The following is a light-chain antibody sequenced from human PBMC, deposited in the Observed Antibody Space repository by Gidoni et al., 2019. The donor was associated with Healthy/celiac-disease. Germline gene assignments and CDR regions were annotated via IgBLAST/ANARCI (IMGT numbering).Light chain of an antibody. CDR1: QSISSY. CDR3: QQSYSTPLFT. Sequence: DIQRTKSPSSLSASVGDRVTITCRASQSISSYLNWYQQKPGKAPKLLIYAASSLQSGVPSRFSGSGSGTDFTLTISSLQPEDFATYYCQQSYSTPLFTFGPGTKVDIK. CDR2: AAS. V-gene: IGKV1-39*01. J-gene: IGKJ3*01.